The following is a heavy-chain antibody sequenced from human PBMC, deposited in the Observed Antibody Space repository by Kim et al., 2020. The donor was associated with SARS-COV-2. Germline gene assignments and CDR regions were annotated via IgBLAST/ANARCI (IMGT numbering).Heavy chain of an antibody. CDR2: IRSKAYGGTT. Sequence: GGSLRLSCTASGFTFGDYAMSWFRQAPGKGLEWVGFIRSKAYGGTTEYAASVKGRFTISRDDSKSIAYLQMNSLKTEDTAVYYCTIFSWYARGYYFDYWGQGTLVTVSS. CDR3: TIFSWYARGYYFDY. D-gene: IGHD6-13*01. V-gene: IGHV3-49*03. CDR1: GFTFGDYA. J-gene: IGHJ4*02.